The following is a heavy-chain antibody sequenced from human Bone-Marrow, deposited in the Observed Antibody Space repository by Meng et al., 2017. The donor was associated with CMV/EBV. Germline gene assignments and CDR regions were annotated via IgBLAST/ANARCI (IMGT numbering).Heavy chain of an antibody. D-gene: IGHD6-13*01. CDR3: AGTDSSSWYLYYYGMDV. CDR2: ISGSGGST. Sequence: GGSLRLSCAASGFTFSSYAMSWVRQAPGKGLEWVSAISGSGGSTYYADSVKGRFTISRDNSKNTLYLQMNSLRAEDTAVYYCAGTDSSSWYLYYYGMDVWGQGTTVTVSS. CDR1: GFTFSSYA. J-gene: IGHJ6*02. V-gene: IGHV3-23*01.